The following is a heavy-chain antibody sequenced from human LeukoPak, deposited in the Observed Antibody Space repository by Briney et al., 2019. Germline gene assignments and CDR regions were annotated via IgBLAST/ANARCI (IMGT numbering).Heavy chain of an antibody. Sequence: GGSLRLSCAASGFTFSSYAMSWVRQAPGKGLEWVSAISGSGGSTYYADSVKGRFTISRDNSKNTLYLQMNSLRAEDTAVYYCAKDSHDFWSGYSPFDYWGQGTLVTVSS. CDR3: AKDSHDFWSGYSPFDY. J-gene: IGHJ4*02. D-gene: IGHD3-3*01. CDR1: GFTFSSYA. CDR2: ISGSGGST. V-gene: IGHV3-23*01.